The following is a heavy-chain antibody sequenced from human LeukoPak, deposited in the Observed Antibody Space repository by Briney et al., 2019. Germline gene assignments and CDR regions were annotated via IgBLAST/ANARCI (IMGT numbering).Heavy chain of an antibody. CDR2: ISSSSRYI. J-gene: IGHJ6*02. D-gene: IGHD2-2*01. CDR3: ARCYIVVVPAAIYYYYYCGLDV. CDR1: GFTFSSYR. V-gene: IGHV3-21*01. Sequence: AGSLRLSCAASGFTFSSYRMNWVRQAPGKGLEWVSSISSSSRYIYYADSVKGRFTISRDNAKNSLYLQMNSLRAEDTAVYYCARCYIVVVPAAIYYYYYCGLDVGGQGATV.